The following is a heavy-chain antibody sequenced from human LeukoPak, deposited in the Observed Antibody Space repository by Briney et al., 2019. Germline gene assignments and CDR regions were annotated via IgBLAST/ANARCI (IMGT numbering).Heavy chain of an antibody. J-gene: IGHJ4*02. CDR3: AAYGSGTYYQGYYFNY. CDR2: ISHSGST. CDR1: GYSISSGYY. Sequence: PSETLSLTCTVSGYSISSGYYWTWLRQPPGKGLEWIGEISHSGSTNYNPSLKSRVTISVDTSKNQFSLKLSSVTAADAAVYYCAAYGSGTYYQGYYFNYWGQGTLVTVSS. V-gene: IGHV4-38-2*02. D-gene: IGHD3-10*01.